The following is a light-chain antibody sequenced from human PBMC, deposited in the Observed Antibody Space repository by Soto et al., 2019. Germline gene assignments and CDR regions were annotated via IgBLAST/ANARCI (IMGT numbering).Light chain of an antibody. CDR1: QSISNY. CDR2: AAS. CDR3: QQSFSPLWT. J-gene: IGKJ1*01. V-gene: IGKV1-39*01. Sequence: DIQMTQSPSSLSASVGDRVTITCRESQSISNYLNWYQQKPGKAPKLLIYAASSMQSGVPSRFSSSGSETDFTLTISSLQPDDSATYYCQQSFSPLWTFGQGTKVEV.